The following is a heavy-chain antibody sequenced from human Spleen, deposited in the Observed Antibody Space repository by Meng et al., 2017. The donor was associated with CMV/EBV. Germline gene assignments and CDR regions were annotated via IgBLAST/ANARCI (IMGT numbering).Heavy chain of an antibody. Sequence: GGSLRLSCAASGFTFSSYAMHWVRQAPGKGLEWVAVISYDGSNKYYADSVKGRFTISRDNAKNSLYLQMNSLRAEDTALYHCARSLNPNYYYYFMDVWGQGTTVTVSS. J-gene: IGHJ6*02. CDR2: ISYDGSNK. V-gene: IGHV3-30*04. CDR1: GFTFSSYA. CDR3: ARSLNPNYYYYFMDV.